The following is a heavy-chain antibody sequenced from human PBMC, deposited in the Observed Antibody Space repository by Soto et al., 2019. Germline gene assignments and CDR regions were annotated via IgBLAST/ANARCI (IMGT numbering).Heavy chain of an antibody. CDR2: IKSKTDGGTT. CDR1: GFTFSNAW. Sequence: GGSLRLSCAASGFTFSNAWMSWVRQAPGKGLEWVGRIKSKTDGGTTDYAAPVKGRFTISRDDSKNTLYLQMNSLKTEDTAVYYCTTDRWYSGSTRWCYWGQGTLVTVS. D-gene: IGHD1-26*01. J-gene: IGHJ4*02. CDR3: TTDRWYSGSTRWCY. V-gene: IGHV3-15*01.